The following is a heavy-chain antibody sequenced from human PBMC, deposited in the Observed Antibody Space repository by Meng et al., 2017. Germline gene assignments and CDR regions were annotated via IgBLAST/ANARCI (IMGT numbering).Heavy chain of an antibody. V-gene: IGHV4-4*02. D-gene: IGHD6-19*01. Sequence: VQLQEAGPGLVKPSGTLSLTCAVSGGSTSSSNWWSWVRQPPGKGLEWIGEIYHSGSTNYNPSRKSRVTISVDKSKNQFSLKLSSVTAADTAVYYCARDRGAVAGTNFDYWGQGTLVTVSS. J-gene: IGHJ4*02. CDR1: GGSTSSSNW. CDR3: ARDRGAVAGTNFDY. CDR2: IYHSGST.